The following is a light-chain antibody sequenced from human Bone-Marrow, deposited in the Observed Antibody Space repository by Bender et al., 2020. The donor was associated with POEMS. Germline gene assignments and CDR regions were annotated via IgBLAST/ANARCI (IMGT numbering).Light chain of an antibody. CDR3: QVWDTTHDAGV. Sequence: SYELTQPPSVSVSPGQTARITCSGDALPKQYAYWYQQKPGQAPVMVVYDDDDRPSGIPERFSGSNSGNTATLTISRVESGDEADYYCQVWDTTHDAGVFGGGTKLTVL. V-gene: IGLV3-21*02. J-gene: IGLJ2*01. CDR2: DDD. CDR1: ALPKQY.